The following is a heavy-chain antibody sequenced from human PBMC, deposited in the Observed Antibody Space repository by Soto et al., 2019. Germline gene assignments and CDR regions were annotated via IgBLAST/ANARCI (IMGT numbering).Heavy chain of an antibody. CDR1: GFSLSNSGVG. CDR3: AHCTLHDYGDYDPGTSHVFDS. J-gene: IGHJ4*02. Sequence: QITLKESGPSPVKPTQTLTVTCTFSGFSLSNSGVGVAWIRQPPGKALEWLALIYGDNDKRYSPSLKTRLTIPKDTSKNQVVLTMTNMDPVDTATYDGAHCTLHDYGDYDPGTSHVFDSWGQGTLVTVSS. V-gene: IGHV2-5*02. CDR2: IYGDNDK. D-gene: IGHD4-17*01.